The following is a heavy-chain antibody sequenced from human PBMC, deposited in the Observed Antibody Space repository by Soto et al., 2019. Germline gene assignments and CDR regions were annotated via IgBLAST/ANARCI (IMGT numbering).Heavy chain of an antibody. D-gene: IGHD2-15*01. CDR2: IWYDGSNK. CDR1: GFTFSSYG. Sequence: QVQLVESGGGVVQPGRSLRLSCAASGFTFSSYGMHWVRQAPGKGLEWVAVIWYDGSNKYYADSVKGRFTISRDNSKNPLYLQMNSLRAEDTAVYYCARGALPVRYCSCGSCYWNWYFDLWGRGTLVTVSS. J-gene: IGHJ2*01. CDR3: ARGALPVRYCSCGSCYWNWYFDL. V-gene: IGHV3-33*01.